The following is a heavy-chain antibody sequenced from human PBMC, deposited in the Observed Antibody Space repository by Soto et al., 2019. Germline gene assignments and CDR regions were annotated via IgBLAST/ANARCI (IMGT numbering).Heavy chain of an antibody. J-gene: IGHJ4*02. CDR2: IDWDDDK. D-gene: IGHD3-9*01. CDR1: GFSLSTSGMC. V-gene: IGHV2-70*01. Sequence: SGPTLVNPTQTLTLTCTFSGFSLSTSGMCVSWIRQPPGKALEWLALIDWDDDKYYSTSLKTRLTISKDTSKNQVVLTMTNMDPVDTATYYCARIPQGHYDILTGYPYYFDYWGQGTLVTVSS. CDR3: ARIPQGHYDILTGYPYYFDY.